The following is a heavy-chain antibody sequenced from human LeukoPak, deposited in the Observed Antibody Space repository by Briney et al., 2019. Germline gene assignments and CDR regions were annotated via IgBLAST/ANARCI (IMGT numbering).Heavy chain of an antibody. CDR1: GGSISSSSYY. CDR3: ARRLGSSPLSFDY. D-gene: IGHD6-13*01. Sequence: SETLSLTCTVSGGSISSSSYYWGWIRQPPGKGLEWIGSIYYSGSTYYNPSLKSRVTISVDTSKNQFSLKLSSVTAADTAVYYCARRLGSSPLSFDYWGRGALVTVSS. CDR2: IYYSGST. V-gene: IGHV4-39*01. J-gene: IGHJ4*02.